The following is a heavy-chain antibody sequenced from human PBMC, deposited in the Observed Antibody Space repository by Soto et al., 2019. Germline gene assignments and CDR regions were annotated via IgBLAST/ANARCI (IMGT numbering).Heavy chain of an antibody. Sequence: SATLSLTCTVSGGSISSYYWSWIRQPPGKGLEWIGYIYYSGSTNYNPSLKSRVTISVDTSKNQFSLKLSSVTAADTAVYYCARAWGGHVEDYWGQGTLVTVSS. CDR2: IYYSGST. CDR1: GGSISSYY. J-gene: IGHJ4*02. V-gene: IGHV4-59*01. D-gene: IGHD3-16*01. CDR3: ARAWGGHVEDY.